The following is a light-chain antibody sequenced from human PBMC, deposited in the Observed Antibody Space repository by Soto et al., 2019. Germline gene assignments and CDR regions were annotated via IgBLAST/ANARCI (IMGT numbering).Light chain of an antibody. Sequence: EIVLTQSPGTLSLSPGERATLFCRASEGISSSYVAWYQQKPGQAPRLLFYGASSRATGIPDRFSGSGSGTDFTLTISRLEPDDVAVYYCQEYGSSRTFGQGTKVQI. V-gene: IGKV3-20*01. CDR3: QEYGSSRT. CDR2: GAS. CDR1: EGISSSY. J-gene: IGKJ1*01.